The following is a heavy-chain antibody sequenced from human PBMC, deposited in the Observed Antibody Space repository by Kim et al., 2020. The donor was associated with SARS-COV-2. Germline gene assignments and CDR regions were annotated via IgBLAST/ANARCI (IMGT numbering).Heavy chain of an antibody. Sequence: GGSLRLSCAASGFTFSSYAMHWVRQAPGKGLEWVAVISYDGSNKYYADSVKGRFTISRDNSKNTLYLQMNSLRAEDTAVYYCARGYCSGGSCYSGDLYYFDYWGQGTLVTVSS. D-gene: IGHD2-15*01. CDR1: GFTFSSYA. CDR3: ARGYCSGGSCYSGDLYYFDY. J-gene: IGHJ4*02. V-gene: IGHV3-30*04. CDR2: ISYDGSNK.